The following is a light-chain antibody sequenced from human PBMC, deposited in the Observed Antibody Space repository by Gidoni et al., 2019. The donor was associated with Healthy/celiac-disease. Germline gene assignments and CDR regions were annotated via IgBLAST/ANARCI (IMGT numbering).Light chain of an antibody. CDR1: QSVSSY. CDR3: QQRSNWPYT. CDR2: DAS. V-gene: IGKV3-11*01. Sequence: EIVLTPSPATLSLSPGERATLSCRASQSVSSYLAWYQQKPGQAPRLLIYDASNRATGIPARFSGSGSGTEFTLTISSLEPEDFAVYYCQQRSNWPYTFXXXTKLEIK. J-gene: IGKJ2*01.